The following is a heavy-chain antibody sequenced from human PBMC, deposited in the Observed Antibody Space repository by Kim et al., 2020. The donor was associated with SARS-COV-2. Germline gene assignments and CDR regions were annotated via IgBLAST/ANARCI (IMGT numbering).Heavy chain of an antibody. Sequence: GGSLILSCAASGFTFSDHYMDWVRQAPGKGLEWVGRTRNKANSYTTEYAASVKGRFTISRDDSKNSLYLQMNSLKTEDTAVYYCARGRAAAGYGTTGVD. D-gene: IGHD6-13*01. CDR2: TRNKANSYTT. J-gene: IGHJ4*01. V-gene: IGHV3-72*01. CDR3: ARGRAAAGYGTTGVD. CDR1: GFTFSDHY.